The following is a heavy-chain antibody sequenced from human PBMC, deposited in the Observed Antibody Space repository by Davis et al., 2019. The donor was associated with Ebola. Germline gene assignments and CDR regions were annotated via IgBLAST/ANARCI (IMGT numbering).Heavy chain of an antibody. J-gene: IGHJ4*02. CDR3: ARDFDGGNYYFDY. CDR2: IIPIFDTP. V-gene: IGHV1-69*13. D-gene: IGHD3-9*01. CDR1: XXSFISHP. Sequence: SSVTLSSNTXXXSFISHPISWGRQAPTQGLEWMGGIIPIFDTPHYAQKFQGRITITADASTSTAYMELSSLRSEDTATYFCARDFDGGNYYFDYWGPGTPVTVSS.